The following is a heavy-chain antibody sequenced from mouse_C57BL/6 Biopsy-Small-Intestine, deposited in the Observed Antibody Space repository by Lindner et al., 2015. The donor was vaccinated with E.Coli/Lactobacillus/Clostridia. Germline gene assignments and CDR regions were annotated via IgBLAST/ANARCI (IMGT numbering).Heavy chain of an antibody. V-gene: IGHV5-17*01. CDR2: ISGGSGTI. CDR1: GFTFSDYG. J-gene: IGHJ2*01. D-gene: IGHD2-3*01. CDR3: ARGVDGSYDY. Sequence: VQLQESGGGLVKPGGSLKLSCAASGFTFSDYGMHWVRRAPEKGLEWIAYISGGSGTIYYADTVKGRFTISRDNAKNTLFLQMTSLRSEDTAMYYCARGVDGSYDYWGQGTTLTVSS.